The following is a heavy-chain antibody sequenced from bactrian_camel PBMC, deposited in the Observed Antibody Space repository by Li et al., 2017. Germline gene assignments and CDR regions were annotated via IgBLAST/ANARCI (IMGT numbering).Heavy chain of an antibody. J-gene: IGHJ4*01. Sequence: HVQLVESGGGSVQAGGSLRLSCTHFGYSSSRHCMGWFRQAPGQEREGLANIYTGGGVTYYSDSVKDRFTISQDSAKNTVTLQMNNLKPEDTAMYYCTVENGRTSCNGYGYWGQGTQVTVS. CDR1: GYSSSRHC. CDR2: IYTGGGVT. V-gene: IGHV3S1*01. CDR3: TVENGRTSCNGYGY. D-gene: IGHD5*01.